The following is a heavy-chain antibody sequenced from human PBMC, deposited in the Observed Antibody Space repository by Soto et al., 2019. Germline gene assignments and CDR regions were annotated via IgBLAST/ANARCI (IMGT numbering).Heavy chain of an antibody. Sequence: NPSETLSLTCTVSGGSISSGGYYWSWIRQHPGKGLEWIGYIYYSGSTYYNPSLKSRVTISVDTSKNQFSLKLSSVTAADTAVYYCARGIIVATIHPFDYWGQGTLVTVSS. D-gene: IGHD5-12*01. CDR3: ARGIIVATIHPFDY. CDR1: GGSISSGGYY. CDR2: IYYSGST. V-gene: IGHV4-31*03. J-gene: IGHJ4*02.